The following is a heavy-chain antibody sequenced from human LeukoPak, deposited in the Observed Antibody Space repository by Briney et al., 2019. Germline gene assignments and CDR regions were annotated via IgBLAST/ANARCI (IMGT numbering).Heavy chain of an antibody. D-gene: IGHD6-13*01. CDR1: GFTFSSYG. V-gene: IGHV3-21*01. CDR3: ARGIADYFDY. Sequence: PGGSLRLSCAASGFTFSSYGMHWVRQAPGKGLEWVSSISSSSSYIYYADSVKGRFTISRDNAKNSLYLQMNSLRAEDTAVYYCARGIADYFDYWGQGTLVTVSS. J-gene: IGHJ4*02. CDR2: ISSSSSYI.